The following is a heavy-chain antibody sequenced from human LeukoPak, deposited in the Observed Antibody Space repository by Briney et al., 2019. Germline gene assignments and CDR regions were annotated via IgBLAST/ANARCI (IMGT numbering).Heavy chain of an antibody. CDR2: ITSKAFGGTA. D-gene: IGHD6-13*01. CDR3: SRDQEAAAGINDLDI. J-gene: IGHJ3*02. Sequence: GGSLRLSCRPSGGTFGEFALSWVRQAPGKGLEWVGFITSKAFGGTAEYAASVKGRFTISRDDSKSLAYLQMNSLNTEDTAVYYCSRDQEAAAGINDLDIWGQGTMVTVSS. CDR1: GGTFGEFA. V-gene: IGHV3-49*04.